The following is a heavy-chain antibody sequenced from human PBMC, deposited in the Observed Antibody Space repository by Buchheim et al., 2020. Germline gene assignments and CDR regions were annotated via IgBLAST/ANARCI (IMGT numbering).Heavy chain of an antibody. Sequence: EVQLLESGGGLARPGGSLRLSCAGSGFTSTSYGMSWVRQAPGRGLEGVEGISGRGFGTWYAEYVKGRFNISRDHSENTVYLQMDSLRVEATAIYFCAKDGGRTSWGISPLYYFDHWGQGSL. CDR2: ISGRGFGT. D-gene: IGHD7-27*01. CDR1: GFTSTSYG. J-gene: IGHJ4*02. V-gene: IGHV3-23*01. CDR3: AKDGGRTSWGISPLYYFDH.